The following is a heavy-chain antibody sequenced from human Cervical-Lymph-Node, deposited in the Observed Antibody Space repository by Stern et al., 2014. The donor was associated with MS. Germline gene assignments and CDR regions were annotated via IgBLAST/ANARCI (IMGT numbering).Heavy chain of an antibody. CDR2: IKSTTDGETT. J-gene: IGHJ4*02. D-gene: IGHD3-22*01. V-gene: IGHV3-15*01. CDR1: GFTFSTAW. CDR3: VTGLRFDSGGSYFPRIDF. Sequence: EVQLVESGGGLVKPGGSLRLSCAASGFTFSTAWMTWVRQAPGKGLEWVGRIKSTTDGETTDYAAPVKDRFIISRIDSKNILYLQMSSLKTEDTAVYYCVTGLRFDSGGSYFPRIDFWGQGTRVTVSS.